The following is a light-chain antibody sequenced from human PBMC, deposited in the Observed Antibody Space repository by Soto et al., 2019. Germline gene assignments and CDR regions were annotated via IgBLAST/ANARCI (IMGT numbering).Light chain of an antibody. V-gene: IGKV1-5*03. CDR3: QQYKT. Sequence: IQSTQSQSPLSASVGSRFTTTCLGSQGISSWLAWYQQKPGKAPRLLIYKASSLASGVPSRLSGSGSGTECTLTISSLQPDDFATYYCQQYKTVGQGTKVDI. J-gene: IGKJ1*01. CDR2: KAS. CDR1: QGISSW.